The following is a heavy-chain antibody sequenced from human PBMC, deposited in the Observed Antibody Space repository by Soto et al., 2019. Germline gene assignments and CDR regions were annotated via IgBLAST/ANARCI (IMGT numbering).Heavy chain of an antibody. CDR3: ATAVNPPGGYFYGYVPYYYYGMDV. Sequence: QVQLVQSGAEVKKPGSSVKVSCKASGGTFSSYAISWVRQAPGQGLEWMGGIIPIFGTANYAQKFQGRVTITADKSTSTAYMHLSSLRSEDTAVYYCATAVNPPGGYFYGYVPYYYYGMDVWGQGTTVTVSS. D-gene: IGHD5-18*01. V-gene: IGHV1-69*06. CDR1: GGTFSSYA. CDR2: IIPIFGTA. J-gene: IGHJ6*02.